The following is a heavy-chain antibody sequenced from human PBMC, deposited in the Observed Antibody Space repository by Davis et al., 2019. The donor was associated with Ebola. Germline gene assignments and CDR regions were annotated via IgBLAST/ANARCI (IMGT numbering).Heavy chain of an antibody. CDR2: IHISGST. J-gene: IGHJ5*02. Sequence: PSETLSLTCTVSGGSFSRYYWSWIRQPAGKGLEWIGRIHISGSTNYKPSLKGRVTMSIDTSNNQFTLKVNSVTAADTAIYCCARGVWLGDHWFDPWGQGIPVTVSS. CDR1: GGSFSRYY. CDR3: ARGVWLGDHWFDP. D-gene: IGHD6-19*01. V-gene: IGHV4-4*07.